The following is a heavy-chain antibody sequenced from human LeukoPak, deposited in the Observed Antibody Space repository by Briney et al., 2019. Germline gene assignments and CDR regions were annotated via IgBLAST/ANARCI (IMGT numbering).Heavy chain of an antibody. D-gene: IGHD5-24*01. CDR2: IYYSGST. V-gene: IGHV4-59*01. CDR1: GGSISTYY. Sequence: SETLSLTCTVSGGSISTYYWSWIRQPPGKGLEWIGYIYYSGSTNYNPSLKSRVTISVDTSKNQFSLKLSSVTAADTAVYYCARDLPAVAAIPFGYWGQGTLVTVSS. CDR3: ARDLPAVAAIPFGY. J-gene: IGHJ4*02.